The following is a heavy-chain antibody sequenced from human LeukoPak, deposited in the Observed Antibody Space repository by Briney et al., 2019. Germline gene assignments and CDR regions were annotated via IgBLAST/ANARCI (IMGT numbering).Heavy chain of an antibody. CDR3: AREEASVNATLF. V-gene: IGHV1-2*02. D-gene: IGHD2-21*01. J-gene: IGHJ4*02. CDR2: INPSSGGT. CDR1: GYTLTGYY. Sequence: GASVKVSCKASGYTLTGYYMHWVRQAPGQGLEWMGWINPSSGGTNYAQKFQGRVTLTRDTSINTAYMELSRLRSDDTAVYFCAREEASVNATLFWGQGTLVTVSS.